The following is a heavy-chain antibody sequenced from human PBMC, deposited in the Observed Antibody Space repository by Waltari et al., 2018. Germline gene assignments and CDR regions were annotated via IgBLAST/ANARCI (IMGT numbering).Heavy chain of an antibody. V-gene: IGHV3-21*01. CDR2: ISSTGKNI. Sequence: EVQLVESGGGLVKPGGSLRRACAAPGFSFSIYIMNWVRQAPGKGLVWVGSISSTGKNIFYADSVKGRFTISRDDTKNSLYLQMSSLRVEDTAMYFCASVGSSWYFDYWDQGAPVTVSS. CDR1: GFSFSIYI. J-gene: IGHJ4*02. CDR3: ASVGSSWYFDY. D-gene: IGHD6-13*01.